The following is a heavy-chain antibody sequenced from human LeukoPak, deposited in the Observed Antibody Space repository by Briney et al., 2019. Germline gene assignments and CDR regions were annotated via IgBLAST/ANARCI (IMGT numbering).Heavy chain of an antibody. J-gene: IGHJ4*02. CDR3: ARGGSDCSGASCYLN. CDR2: MNSNSGNT. CDR1: GYTFSNYD. D-gene: IGHD2-2*01. Sequence: ASVKVSCKASGYTFSNYDINWVRQATGQGLEWMGWMNSNSGNTGYALKFQGRVTMTRDTSISTAYMELNSLRYEDTAVYYCARGGSDCSGASCYLNWGQGTLVTVSS. V-gene: IGHV1-8*01.